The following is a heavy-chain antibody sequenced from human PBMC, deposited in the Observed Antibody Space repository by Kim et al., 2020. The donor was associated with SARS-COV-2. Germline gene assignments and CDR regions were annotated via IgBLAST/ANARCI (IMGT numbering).Heavy chain of an antibody. J-gene: IGHJ4*02. Sequence: GGSLRLSCAASGFTFSSYAMHWVRQAPGKGLEYVSAISSNGGSTYYANSVKGRFTISRDNSKNTLYLQMGSLRAEDMAVYYCARASSGWARYFDYWGQGTLVTVSS. CDR3: ARASSGWARYFDY. CDR2: ISSNGGST. CDR1: GFTFSSYA. D-gene: IGHD6-19*01. V-gene: IGHV3-64*01.